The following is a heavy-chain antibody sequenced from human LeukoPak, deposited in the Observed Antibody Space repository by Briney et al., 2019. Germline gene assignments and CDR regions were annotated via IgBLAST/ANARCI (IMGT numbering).Heavy chain of an antibody. J-gene: IGHJ6*03. D-gene: IGHD3-9*01. CDR1: GGSFSGYY. V-gene: IGHV4-34*01. CDR2: INHSGST. CDR3: ARGKAKIFSGYYFTRPSSYYYMDV. Sequence: SETLSLTCAVYGGSFSGYYWSWIRQPPGKGLEWIGEINHSGSTNYNPSLKSRVTISVDTSKNQFSLKLSSVTAADTAVYYCARGKAKIFSGYYFTRPSSYYYMDVWGKGTTVTLSS.